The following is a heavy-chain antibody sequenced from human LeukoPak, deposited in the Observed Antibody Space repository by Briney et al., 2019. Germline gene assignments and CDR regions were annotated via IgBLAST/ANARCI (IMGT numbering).Heavy chain of an antibody. CDR3: ARVGVDSSGYYEIDY. Sequence: ASVKVSCRASGYTFTGYYMHGVRQAPGQGLEWLGWINPNSGGTNYAQKFQGRVTMTRDTSISTAYMELSRLRSDDTAVYYCARVGVDSSGYYEIDYWGQGTLVTVSS. V-gene: IGHV1-2*02. J-gene: IGHJ4*02. CDR2: INPNSGGT. D-gene: IGHD3-22*01. CDR1: GYTFTGYY.